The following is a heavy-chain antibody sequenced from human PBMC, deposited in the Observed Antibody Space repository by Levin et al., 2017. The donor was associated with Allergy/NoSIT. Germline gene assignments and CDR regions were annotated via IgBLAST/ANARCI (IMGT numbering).Heavy chain of an antibody. Sequence: GGSLRLSCAASGFTFSSYWMHWVRQAPGKGLVWVSRINSDGSSTSYADSVKGRFTISRDNAKNTLYLQMNSLRAEDTAVYYCASGALDIVVVVAASATVGYFDYWGQGTLVTVSS. J-gene: IGHJ4*02. D-gene: IGHD2-15*01. CDR1: GFTFSSYW. CDR3: ASGALDIVVVVAASATVGYFDY. V-gene: IGHV3-74*01. CDR2: INSDGSST.